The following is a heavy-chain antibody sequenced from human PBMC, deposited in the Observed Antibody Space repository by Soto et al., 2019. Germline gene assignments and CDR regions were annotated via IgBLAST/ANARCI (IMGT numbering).Heavy chain of an antibody. D-gene: IGHD1-1*01. V-gene: IGHV3-7*03. CDR1: GFTFSSYW. CDR2: IKQDGSEK. Sequence: GGSLRLSCAASGFTFSSYWMSWVRQAPGKGLEWVANIKQDGSEKYYVDSVKGRFTISRDNAKNSLYLQMNSLRAEDTAVYYCARDPYPRTGTGAFDIWGQGTMVTVSS. CDR3: ARDPYPRTGTGAFDI. J-gene: IGHJ3*02.